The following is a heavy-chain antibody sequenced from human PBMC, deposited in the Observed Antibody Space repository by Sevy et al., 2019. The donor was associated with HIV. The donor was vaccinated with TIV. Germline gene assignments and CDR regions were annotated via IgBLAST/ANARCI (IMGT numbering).Heavy chain of an antibody. Sequence: SETLSLTCAVYGGSFSGYYWSWIRQPPGKGLEWIGEINHSGSTNYNPSLKSRVTISVDTSKNQFSLKLSSVTAADTAVYYCARVARYSFTNGDSPPPSGSGFDYWGQGTLVTVSS. V-gene: IGHV4-34*01. CDR3: ARVARYSFTNGDSPPPSGSGFDY. J-gene: IGHJ4*02. CDR2: INHSGST. D-gene: IGHD4-17*01. CDR1: GGSFSGYY.